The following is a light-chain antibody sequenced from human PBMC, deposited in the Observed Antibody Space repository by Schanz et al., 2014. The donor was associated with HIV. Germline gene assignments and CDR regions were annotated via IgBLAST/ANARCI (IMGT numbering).Light chain of an antibody. CDR1: QGISSY. V-gene: IGKV1-9*01. CDR3: QQLASYPLT. J-gene: IGKJ4*01. Sequence: IQLTQSPSSLSASVGDRVTITCRASQGISSYLAWYQQKPGKAPKVLIYAASTLQRGVPSRFSGSGSGTYFTLTSSSLQPEDFATYYCQQLASYPLTFGGGTKVQIK. CDR2: AAS.